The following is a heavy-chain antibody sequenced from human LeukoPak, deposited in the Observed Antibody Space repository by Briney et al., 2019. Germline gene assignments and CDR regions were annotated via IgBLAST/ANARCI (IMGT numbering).Heavy chain of an antibody. D-gene: IGHD4-17*01. CDR3: ARRSPDYGDYPYYYYYMDV. CDR1: GGSISSYS. CDR2: IFASGST. V-gene: IGHV4-4*07. J-gene: IGHJ6*03. Sequence: PSETLSLTCTVSGGSISSYSWSWIRQPAGKGLEWIGRIFASGSTNYNPSLKSRVTISVDTSKNQFSLKLSSVTAADTAVYYCARRSPDYGDYPYYYYYMDVWGKGTTVTISS.